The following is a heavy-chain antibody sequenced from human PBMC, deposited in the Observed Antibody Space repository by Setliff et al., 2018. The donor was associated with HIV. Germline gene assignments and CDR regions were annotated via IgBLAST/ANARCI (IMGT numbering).Heavy chain of an antibody. J-gene: IGHJ4*02. CDR3: ARGIDNFWTGYFA. D-gene: IGHD3-3*01. CDR1: GGSISSHY. Sequence: PSETLSLTCTVSGGSISSHYWSWIRQPPGKGLEWIGTIYYNGNTNYSPSLKSRVTISEDTSKKQVSLKLRSVTAADTAVYYCARGIDNFWTGYFAWGQGTLVPSPQ. V-gene: IGHV4-59*11. CDR2: IYYNGNT.